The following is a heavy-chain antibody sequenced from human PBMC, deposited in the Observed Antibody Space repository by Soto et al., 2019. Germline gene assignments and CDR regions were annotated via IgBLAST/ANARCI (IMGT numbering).Heavy chain of an antibody. CDR2: MNPNSGNT. CDR1: GYTFTSYD. Sequence: ASVKVSCKASGYTFTSYDINWVRQATGQGLEWMGRMNPNSGNTSYAQKFQGRVTMTRDTSTSTVYMELSSLRSEDTAVYYCATLDCISTSCYAFDIWGQGTMVTVSS. J-gene: IGHJ3*02. CDR3: ATLDCISTSCYAFDI. V-gene: IGHV1-8*01. D-gene: IGHD2-2*01.